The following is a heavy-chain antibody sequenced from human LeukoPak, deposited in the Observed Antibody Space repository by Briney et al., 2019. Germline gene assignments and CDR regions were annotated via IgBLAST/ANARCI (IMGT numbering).Heavy chain of an antibody. J-gene: IGHJ4*02. CDR3: ARVPYMVRGVPIDY. V-gene: IGHV4-4*07. Sequence: PSETLSLTCTVSGDSLNNYYWNWIRQPAGKGLEWIGRIYTSGSTYYNPSLKSRVTISVDTSKNQFSLKLSSVTAAAAAVYYCARVPYMVRGVPIDYWGQGTLVTVSS. CDR1: GDSLNNYY. D-gene: IGHD3-10*01. CDR2: IYTSGST.